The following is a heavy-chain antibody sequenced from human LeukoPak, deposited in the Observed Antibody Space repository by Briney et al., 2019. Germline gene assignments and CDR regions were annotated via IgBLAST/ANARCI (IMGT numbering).Heavy chain of an antibody. CDR1: GFTFSSHP. J-gene: IGHJ6*03. V-gene: IGHV3-23*01. CDR3: AKSYSYYHMDD. Sequence: GGSLRLSCAASGFTFSSHPMSWVRLAPGKGLEWVSSIRGSGDSTYYADSAKGRFTIPRDNTKDTLYLQMNSLRGDDTAVYYCAKSYSYYHMDDWGKGTSVTVSS. CDR2: IRGSGDST.